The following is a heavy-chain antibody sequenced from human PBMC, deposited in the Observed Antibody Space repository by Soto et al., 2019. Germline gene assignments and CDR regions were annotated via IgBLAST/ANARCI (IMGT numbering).Heavy chain of an antibody. CDR1: GFTFSSYA. J-gene: IGHJ4*02. Sequence: GGSLRLSCAASGFTFSSYAMSWVRQAPGKGLEWVSAISGSGGSTYYADSVKGRFTISRDNSKNTLYLQMNSLRAEDTAVYYCAKVEAPDIVVVPAATRYWGQGTLVTVSS. CDR3: AKVEAPDIVVVPAATRY. CDR2: ISGSGGST. V-gene: IGHV3-23*01. D-gene: IGHD2-2*01.